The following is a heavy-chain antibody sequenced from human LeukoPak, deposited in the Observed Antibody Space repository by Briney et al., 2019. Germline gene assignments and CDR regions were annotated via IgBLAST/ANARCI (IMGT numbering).Heavy chain of an antibody. Sequence: GGSLRLSCAASGFTFSDYFMTWIRQAPGKGLEWVSYISFSGSSIYYADSVKGRVTISRDNAKNSLYLQMSSLRAEDTAVYYCAKDQRVAAAGINYYFDYWGQGTLVTVSS. J-gene: IGHJ4*02. V-gene: IGHV3-11*01. D-gene: IGHD6-13*01. CDR2: ISFSGSSI. CDR1: GFTFSDYF. CDR3: AKDQRVAAAGINYYFDY.